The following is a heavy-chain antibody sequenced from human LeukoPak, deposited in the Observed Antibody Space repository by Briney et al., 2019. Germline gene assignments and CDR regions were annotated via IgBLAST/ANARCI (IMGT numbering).Heavy chain of an antibody. V-gene: IGHV3-30-3*01. CDR1: GFTFSSYA. CDR3: ARERYYYDSSGYYHAFDI. J-gene: IGHJ3*02. D-gene: IGHD3-22*01. CDR2: ISYDGSNK. Sequence: GGSLRLSCAASGFTFSSYAMHWVRQAPGKGLEWVAVISYDGSNKYYADSVKGRFTISRGNSKNTLYLQMNSLRAEDTAVYYCARERYYYDSSGYYHAFDIWGQGTMVTVSS.